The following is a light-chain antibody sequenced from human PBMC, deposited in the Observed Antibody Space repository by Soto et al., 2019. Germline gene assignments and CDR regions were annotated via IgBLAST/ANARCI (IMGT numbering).Light chain of an antibody. CDR3: QQSYSTPT. Sequence: DIQMTQSPFSLSASVGDRVTITCRASQSISIYLNWYQQKPGKAPKLLIYAASSLQSGVPSRFSGSGSGTDFTLTISSLQPEDFATYYCQQSYSTPTFGGGTKVEIK. V-gene: IGKV1-39*01. J-gene: IGKJ4*01. CDR2: AAS. CDR1: QSISIY.